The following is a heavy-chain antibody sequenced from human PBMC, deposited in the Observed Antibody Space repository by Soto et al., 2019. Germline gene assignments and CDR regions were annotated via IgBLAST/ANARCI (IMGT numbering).Heavy chain of an antibody. V-gene: IGHV1-3*01. CDR3: ARGAFIVSPCTGFDY. CDR1: GYTFTSYA. CDR2: INAGNGNT. Sequence: GASVKVSCKASGYTFTSYAMHWVRQAPGQRLEWMGWINAGNGNTKYSQKFQGRVTITRDTSASTAYMELSSLRSEDTAVYYCARGAFIVSPCTGFDYWGQGTLVTVSS. J-gene: IGHJ4*02. D-gene: IGHD3-16*02.